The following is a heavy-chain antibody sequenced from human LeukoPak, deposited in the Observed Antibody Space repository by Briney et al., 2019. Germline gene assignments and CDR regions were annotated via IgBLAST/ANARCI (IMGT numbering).Heavy chain of an antibody. J-gene: IGHJ6*02. V-gene: IGHV3-7*03. CDR3: ARRITIAAAGWGYGMDV. D-gene: IGHD6-13*01. CDR1: GFTFNNHW. Sequence: GGSLRLSCAASGFTFNNHWMSWVRQAPGKGLEWVANIRHDGSDKKYVDSVKGRFTISRDNAENLLFLQMNSLRAEDTAVYYCARRITIAAAGWGYGMDVWGQGTTVTVSS. CDR2: IRHDGSDK.